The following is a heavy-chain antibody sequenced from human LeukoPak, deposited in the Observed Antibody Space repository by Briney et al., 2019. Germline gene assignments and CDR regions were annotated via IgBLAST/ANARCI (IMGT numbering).Heavy chain of an antibody. CDR3: ARVPYEWELAYFDY. Sequence: SVKVSCKASGGTFSSYAISWVRQAPGQGLEWMGGIIPIFGTANYAQKFQGRVTITTDESTSTVYMELSSLRSEDTAVYYCARVPYEWELAYFDYWGQGTLVTVSS. V-gene: IGHV1-69*05. CDR2: IIPIFGTA. CDR1: GGTFSSYA. J-gene: IGHJ4*02. D-gene: IGHD1-26*01.